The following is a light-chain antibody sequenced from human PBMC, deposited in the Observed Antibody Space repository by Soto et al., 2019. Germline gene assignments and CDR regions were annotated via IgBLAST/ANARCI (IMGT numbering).Light chain of an antibody. CDR1: QSVDSTL. CDR2: GAS. CDR3: QQYMSSVT. V-gene: IGKV3-20*01. Sequence: EIVLTQSPGSLSLSPGERATLSCRASQSVDSTLFAWYQKKPGQAPRLLIYGASKRATGVPDRFSGSGSGTAFTLTISRLEPEDFAVYYCQQYMSSVTFGQGTKVEI. J-gene: IGKJ1*01.